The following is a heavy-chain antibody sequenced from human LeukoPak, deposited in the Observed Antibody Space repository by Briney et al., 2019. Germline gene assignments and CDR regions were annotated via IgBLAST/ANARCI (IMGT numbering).Heavy chain of an antibody. D-gene: IGHD3-10*01. J-gene: IGHJ6*03. CDR3: ARVLSGRGSLYDYYYYMDV. V-gene: IGHV3-48*01. CDR1: GFTFSSYG. CDR2: ISSSGSTI. Sequence: GGSLRLSCAASGFTFSSYGMHWVRQPPGKGLEWVSYISSSGSTIYYADSVKGRFTISRDISKNTLYLQMNSLRAEDTAVYYCARVLSGRGSLYDYYYYMDVWGKGTTVTISS.